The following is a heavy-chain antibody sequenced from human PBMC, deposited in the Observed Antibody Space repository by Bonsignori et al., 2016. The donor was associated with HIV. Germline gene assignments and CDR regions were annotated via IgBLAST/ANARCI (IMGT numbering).Heavy chain of an antibody. Sequence: QVHLVESGGGVVQPGKSLRLSCAASGFTFANYGMHWVRQAPGKGLEWLAVIWYDGSNRYADSVKGRFTISRDNSKSTLYLQMNSPRAEDSAVYYCAKDGYTDYDNTAFGMDVWGQGTTVAVSS. J-gene: IGHJ6*02. CDR1: GFTFANYG. D-gene: IGHD5-24*01. V-gene: IGHV3-33*06. CDR2: IWYDGSN. CDR3: AKDGYTDYDNTAFGMDV.